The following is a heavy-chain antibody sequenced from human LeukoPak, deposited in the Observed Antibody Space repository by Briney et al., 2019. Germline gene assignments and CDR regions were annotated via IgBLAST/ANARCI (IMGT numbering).Heavy chain of an antibody. J-gene: IGHJ4*02. Sequence: GGSLRLSCAASGFTFSSYSMSWVRQAPGKGLEWVATIRQDGIETHYVDSVKGRFIISRDNSKNSLYLQMSSLRAEDTAVYYCARGRGRAHRPYFFDYWGQGTLVPVSS. CDR2: IRQDGIET. CDR3: ARGRGRAHRPYFFDY. CDR1: GFTFSSYS. V-gene: IGHV3-7*01.